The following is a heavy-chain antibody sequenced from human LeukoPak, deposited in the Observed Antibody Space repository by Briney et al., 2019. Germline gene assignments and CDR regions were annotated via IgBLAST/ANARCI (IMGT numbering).Heavy chain of an antibody. D-gene: IGHD3-16*02. J-gene: IGHJ3*02. CDR1: GYSFTSYW. V-gene: IGHV1-18*04. CDR2: ISAYNGNT. CDR3: ARGPYRLIGQMNDAFDI. Sequence: GESLKISCQGSGYSFTSYWISWVRQAPGQGLEWMGWISAYNGNTNYAQKLQGRVTMTTDTSTSTAYMELRSLRSDDTAVYYCARGPYRLIGQMNDAFDIWGQGTMVTVSS.